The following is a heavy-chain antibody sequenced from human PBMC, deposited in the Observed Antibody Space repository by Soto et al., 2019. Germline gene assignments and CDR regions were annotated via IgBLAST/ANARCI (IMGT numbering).Heavy chain of an antibody. J-gene: IGHJ5*02. CDR2: IYYSGST. CDR1: GGSFSGYY. CDR3: ARRLQGTIFGVVKSWFDP. V-gene: IGHV4-59*08. Sequence: SETLSLTCAVYGGSFSGYYWSWIRQPPGKGLEWIGYIYYSGSTNYNPSLKSRVTISVDTSKNQFSLKLSSVTAADTAVYYCARRLQGTIFGVVKSWFDPWGQGTLVTVSS. D-gene: IGHD3-3*01.